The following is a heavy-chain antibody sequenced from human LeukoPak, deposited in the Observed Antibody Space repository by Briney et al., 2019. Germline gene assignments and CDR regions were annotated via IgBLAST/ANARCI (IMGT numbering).Heavy chain of an antibody. D-gene: IGHD5-24*01. V-gene: IGHV1-69*01. CDR2: IIPIFGTA. Sequence: GSSVKVSCKASGGTFSSYAISWVRQAPGQGLEWMGGIIPIFGTANYAQKFQGRVTITADESTSTAHMELSSLRSEDTAVYYCARGRDGYNSRIAFDIWGQGTMVTVSS. CDR3: ARGRDGYNSRIAFDI. CDR1: GGTFSSYA. J-gene: IGHJ3*02.